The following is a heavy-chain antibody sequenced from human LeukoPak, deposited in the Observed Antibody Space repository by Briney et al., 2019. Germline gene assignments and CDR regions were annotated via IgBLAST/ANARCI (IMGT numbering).Heavy chain of an antibody. J-gene: IGHJ4*02. CDR2: TYYMSKWFH. CDR3: ARALKRYYFDF. CDR1: GDTVSGNSGA. V-gene: IGHV6-1*01. Sequence: SQTLSLTCAISGDTVSGNSGAWIWIRQSPSRGLEWLGRTYYMSKWFHEYAVSVKGRITISPDTANNQFSLHLSSVTADDTGVYYCARALKRYYFDFWGQGTLVTVSS.